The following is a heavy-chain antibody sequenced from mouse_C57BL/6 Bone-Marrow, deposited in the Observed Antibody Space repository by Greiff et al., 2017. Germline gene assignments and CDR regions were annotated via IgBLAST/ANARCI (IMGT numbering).Heavy chain of an antibody. V-gene: IGHV5-17*01. Sequence: EVMLVESGGGLVKPGGSLKLSCAASGFTFSDYGMHWVRQAPEKGLEWVAYISSGSSTIYYADTVKGRFTISRDNAKNTLFLQMNSLRSEDTAMYYCARDVYDFPAWFAYWGQGTLVTVSA. CDR3: ARDVYDFPAWFAY. CDR2: ISSGSSTI. J-gene: IGHJ3*01. CDR1: GFTFSDYG. D-gene: IGHD2-2*01.